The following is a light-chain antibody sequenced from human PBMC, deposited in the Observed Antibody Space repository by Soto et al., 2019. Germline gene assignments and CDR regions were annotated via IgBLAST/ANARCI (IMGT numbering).Light chain of an antibody. CDR2: DVS. Sequence: QSALTQPASVSGSPGQSITISCTGTSSDVGGYNYVSWNQQHPGKAPKLMIYDVSNRPSGVSNRFSGSKSGNTASLTISGLQAEDEADYYCNSYTSSSTLLFGGGTKLTVL. V-gene: IGLV2-14*01. J-gene: IGLJ2*01. CDR1: SSDVGGYNY. CDR3: NSYTSSSTLL.